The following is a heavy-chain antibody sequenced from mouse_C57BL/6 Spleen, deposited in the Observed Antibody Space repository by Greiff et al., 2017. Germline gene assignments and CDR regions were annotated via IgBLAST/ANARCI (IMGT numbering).Heavy chain of an antibody. D-gene: IGHD2-4*01. CDR3: TRKGVVYDEYVDDV. J-gene: IGHJ1*03. CDR1: GYTFTDYE. V-gene: IGHV1-15*01. Sequence: VQLQQSGAELVRPGASVTLSCKASGYTFTDYEMHWVKQTPVHGLEWIGAIDPETGGPAYNQKFKGKAILTADKSSSTADLELRSLQSEDSAVYYCTRKGVVYDEYVDDVGGTGTTVTVSS. CDR2: IDPETGGP.